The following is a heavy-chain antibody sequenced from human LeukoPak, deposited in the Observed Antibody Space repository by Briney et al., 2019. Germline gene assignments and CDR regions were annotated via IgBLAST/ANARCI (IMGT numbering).Heavy chain of an antibody. V-gene: IGHV3-23*01. CDR1: GFTFSSYA. CDR3: ANAAAGTIAAFDY. CDR2: ISGSGGST. Sequence: GGSLRLSCAASGFTFSSYAMGWVRQAPGKGLEWVSAISGSGGSTYYADSVKGRFTISRDNSKNTLYLQMNSLRAEDTAVYYCANAAAGTIAAFDYWGQGTLVTVSS. D-gene: IGHD6-13*01. J-gene: IGHJ4*02.